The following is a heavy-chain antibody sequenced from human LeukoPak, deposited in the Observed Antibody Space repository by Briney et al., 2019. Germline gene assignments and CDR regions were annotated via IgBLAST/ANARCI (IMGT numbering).Heavy chain of an antibody. CDR2: ISWNSGRI. D-gene: IGHD3-22*01. CDR3: AKAPSSDSSGYYTDAFDI. V-gene: IGHV3-9*01. J-gene: IGHJ3*02. Sequence: GRSLRLSCAASGFTFNGYAMHWVRQAPGKGLEWVSGISWNSGRIGYADSVKGRFTISRDNAKNSLYLQMNSLRAEDTAFYYCAKAPSSDSSGYYTDAFDIWGQGTMVTVSS. CDR1: GFTFNGYA.